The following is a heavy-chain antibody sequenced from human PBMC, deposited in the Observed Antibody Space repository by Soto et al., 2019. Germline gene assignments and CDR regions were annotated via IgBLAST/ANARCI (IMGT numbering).Heavy chain of an antibody. V-gene: IGHV3-23*01. J-gene: IGHJ4*02. Sequence: EVQLLESGGVLVQPGGSLRLSCAASGFTFNNYAMTWFRQAPGKGLEWFSAISGGGDTTSYTDAVKFRFTVSREGSKNMMYLQMSSMRAEDTALYYCATGRGGSGSLTPRVDFWGQGTLVNVSS. CDR3: ATGRGGSGSLTPRVDF. CDR1: GFTFNNYA. D-gene: IGHD3-10*01. CDR2: ISGGGDTT.